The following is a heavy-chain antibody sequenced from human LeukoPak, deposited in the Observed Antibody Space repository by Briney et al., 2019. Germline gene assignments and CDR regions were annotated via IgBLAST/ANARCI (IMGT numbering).Heavy chain of an antibody. CDR2: ISWNSGSI. J-gene: IGHJ4*02. D-gene: IGHD2-2*01. CDR1: GFTFDDYA. V-gene: IGHV3-9*01. Sequence: GGSLRLSRAASGFTFDDYAMHWVRQAPGKGLEWVSGISWNSGSIGYADSVKGRFTISRDNAKNSLYLQMNSLRAEDTALYYCAKDSCSSTSCYFDYWGQGTLVTVSS. CDR3: AKDSCSSTSCYFDY.